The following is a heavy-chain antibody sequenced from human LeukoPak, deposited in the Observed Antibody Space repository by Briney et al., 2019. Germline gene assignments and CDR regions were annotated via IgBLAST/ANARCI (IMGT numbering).Heavy chain of an antibody. CDR1: GGSISSYY. Sequence: SETLSLTCTVSGGSISSYYWSWVRQPPGKGLEWIGYIYYSGSTNYNPSLKSRVTISVDTSKNQFSLKLSSVTAADTAVYYCARDRELVALDYWGQGTLVTVSS. CDR2: IYYSGST. J-gene: IGHJ4*02. V-gene: IGHV4-59*01. D-gene: IGHD1-7*01. CDR3: ARDRELVALDY.